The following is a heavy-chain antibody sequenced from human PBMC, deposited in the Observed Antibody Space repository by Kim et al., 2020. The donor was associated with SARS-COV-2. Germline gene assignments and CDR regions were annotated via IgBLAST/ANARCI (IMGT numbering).Heavy chain of an antibody. CDR1: GGSISSSSYY. CDR2: IYYSGST. CDR3: ARHSIRFLECAHWFDP. V-gene: IGHV4-39*01. J-gene: IGHJ5*02. D-gene: IGHD3-3*01. Sequence: SETLSLTCTVSGGSISSSSYYWGWIRQPPGKGLEWIGCIYYSGSTYYNPSLKSRVTISVDTSKNQFSLKLSSVTAADTAVYYCARHSIRFLECAHWFDPWGQGTLVTVSS.